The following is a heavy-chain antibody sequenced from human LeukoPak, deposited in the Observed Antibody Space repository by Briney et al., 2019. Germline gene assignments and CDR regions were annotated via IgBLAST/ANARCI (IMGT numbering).Heavy chain of an antibody. V-gene: IGHV4-59*08. Sequence: SETLSLTCTVSGGSISSYYWSWIRQPPGKGLEWIGYIYYSGSTNYNPSLKSRVTISVDTSKNQFSLKLSSVTAADTAVYYCARRSHYYDSSGYYDYWGQGTLVTVSS. CDR3: ARRSHYYDSSGYYDY. J-gene: IGHJ4*02. D-gene: IGHD3-22*01. CDR1: GGSISSYY. CDR2: IYYSGST.